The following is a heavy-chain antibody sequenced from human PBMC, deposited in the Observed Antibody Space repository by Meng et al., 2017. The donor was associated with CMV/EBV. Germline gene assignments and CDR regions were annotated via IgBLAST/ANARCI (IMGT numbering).Heavy chain of an antibody. V-gene: IGHV4-39*07. CDR2: IYYSGST. J-gene: IGHJ6*02. CDR3: ARDFYDFWSGTYYYYYGMDV. Sequence: SETLSLTCTVSGGSISSSSYYWGWIRQPPGKGLEWIGSIYYSGSTYYNPSLKSRVTISVDTSKNQFSLKLSSVTAADTAVYYCARDFYDFWSGTYYYYYGMDVWGQGPTVTVSS. D-gene: IGHD3-3*01. CDR1: GGSISSSSYY.